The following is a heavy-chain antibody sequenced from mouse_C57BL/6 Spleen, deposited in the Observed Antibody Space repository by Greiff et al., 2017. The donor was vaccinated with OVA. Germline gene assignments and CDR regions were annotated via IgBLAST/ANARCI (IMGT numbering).Heavy chain of an antibody. CDR3: ARGYYYGSSSHWYFDV. CDR2: IWWDDDK. CDR1: GFSLSTFGMG. V-gene: IGHV8-8*01. Sequence: QVTLKVSGPGILQPSQTLSLTCSFSGFSLSTFGMGVGWIRQPSGKGLEWLAHIWWDDDKYYNPALKSRLTISTDTSKNQVFLKIAKVDTADTATYYCARGYYYGSSSHWYFDVWGTGTTVTVSS. J-gene: IGHJ1*03. D-gene: IGHD1-1*01.